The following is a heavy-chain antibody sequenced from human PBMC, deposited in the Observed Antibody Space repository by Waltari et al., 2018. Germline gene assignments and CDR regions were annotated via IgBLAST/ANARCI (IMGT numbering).Heavy chain of an antibody. J-gene: IGHJ4*02. CDR1: GYIFSNYG. Sequence: QLVQSGAEVKKPGASVKVSCKASGYIFSNYGITWVRKAPGQGLELMGWIYPYNGNTKYEQNFQGRVTMTTDTSTATAYMEIMSLRSDDTAIYYCARDDVDSSNFGGFWGQGTQVTVSS. D-gene: IGHD3-16*01. V-gene: IGHV1-18*01. CDR2: IYPYNGNT. CDR3: ARDDVDSSNFGGF.